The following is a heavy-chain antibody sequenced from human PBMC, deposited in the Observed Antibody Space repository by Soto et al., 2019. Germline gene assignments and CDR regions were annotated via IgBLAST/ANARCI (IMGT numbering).Heavy chain of an antibody. V-gene: IGHV3-23*04. CDR3: AKPRVTGTTRDGMDV. CDR1: GFTFSSYA. CDR2: ISGSGGST. J-gene: IGHJ6*02. D-gene: IGHD1-7*01. Sequence: VQLVQSGAEVKKPGSSVKVSCKASGFTFSSYAMSWVRQAPGKGLEWVSAISGSGGSTYYADSVKGRFTISRDNSKNTLYLQMNSLRAEDTAVYYCAKPRVTGTTRDGMDVWGQGTTVTVSS.